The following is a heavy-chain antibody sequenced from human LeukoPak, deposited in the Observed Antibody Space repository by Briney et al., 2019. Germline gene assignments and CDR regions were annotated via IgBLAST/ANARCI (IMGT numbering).Heavy chain of an antibody. CDR2: IYYGGAT. CDR3: ARRTDCSTISCYIYDV. Sequence: SETLSLTCTVSGGSISSSSHYWGWIRRPPGKGLEWIGSIYYGGATYYNPSLKSRVTMSVDTSKNQFSLKVTSVTAADTAVYYCARRTDCSTISCYIYDVWGQGTMVTVSS. D-gene: IGHD2-2*02. J-gene: IGHJ3*01. CDR1: GGSISSSSHY. V-gene: IGHV4-39*01.